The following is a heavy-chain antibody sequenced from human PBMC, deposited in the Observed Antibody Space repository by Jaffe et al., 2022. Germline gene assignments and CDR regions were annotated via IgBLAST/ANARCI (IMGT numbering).Heavy chain of an antibody. CDR2: ISGSGGST. CDR1: GFTFSSYA. Sequence: EVQLLESGGGLVQPGGSLRLSCAASGFTFSSYAMSWVRQAPGKGLEWVSAISGSGGSTYYADSVKGRFTISRDNSKNTLYLQMNSLRAEDTAVYYCAKDLASLYDILTGYSPFDYWGQGTLVTVSS. D-gene: IGHD3-9*01. J-gene: IGHJ4*02. CDR3: AKDLASLYDILTGYSPFDY. V-gene: IGHV3-23*01.